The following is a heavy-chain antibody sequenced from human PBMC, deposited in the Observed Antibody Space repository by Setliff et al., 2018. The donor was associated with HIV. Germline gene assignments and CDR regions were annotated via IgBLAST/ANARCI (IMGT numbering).Heavy chain of an antibody. CDR2: VDPKNGKT. Sequence: ASVKVSCKASGYTFTDYYMHWVQQAPGKGLEWMGRVDPKNGKTLYAENFRGRITITADTSTDTAYMELDSLRSEDTAMYYCATLDYYGSQTYNLALHYWGQGTLVTVSS. CDR1: GYTFTDYY. CDR3: ATLDYYGSQTYNLALHY. J-gene: IGHJ4*02. D-gene: IGHD3-10*01. V-gene: IGHV1-69-2*01.